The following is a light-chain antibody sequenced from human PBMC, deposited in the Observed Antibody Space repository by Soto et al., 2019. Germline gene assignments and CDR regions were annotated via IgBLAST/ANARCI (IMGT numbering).Light chain of an antibody. V-gene: IGKV1-9*01. CDR1: QGISSY. Sequence: IQLTQSPSSLSASVGDRVTITCRASQGISSYLAWYQQKPGKAPKLLIYAASTLQSGAASRFSGSVSGTDVTLTISSLQPEHFATFFCQQLNSYHPPVGPGTKVDI. CDR3: QQLNSYHPP. J-gene: IGKJ3*01. CDR2: AAS.